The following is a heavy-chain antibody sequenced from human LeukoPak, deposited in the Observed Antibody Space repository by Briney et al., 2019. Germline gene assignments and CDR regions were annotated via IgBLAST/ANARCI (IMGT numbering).Heavy chain of an antibody. CDR3: ARVDYYDSSGYPRNWYFDL. CDR1: GYSISSGYD. J-gene: IGHJ2*01. V-gene: IGHV4-38-2*01. CDR2: IYHSGST. Sequence: SETLSLTCAVSGYSISSGYDWGWIRQPPGKGLEWIGSIYHSGSTYYNPSLKSRVTISVDTSKNQFSLKLSSVTAADTAVYYCARVDYYDSSGYPRNWYFDLWGSVALVTFSS. D-gene: IGHD3-22*01.